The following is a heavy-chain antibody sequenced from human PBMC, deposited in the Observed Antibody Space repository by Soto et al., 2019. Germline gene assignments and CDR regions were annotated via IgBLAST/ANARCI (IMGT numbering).Heavy chain of an antibody. D-gene: IGHD2-2*01. CDR1: GFTFSSYG. CDR2: ISYDGSNK. Sequence: QVQLVESGGGVVQPGRSLRLSCAASGFTFSSYGMHWVRQAPCKGLEWVAVISYDGSNKYYADSVKGRVTISRDNSKNALYLQMNCLRAEDTAVYYCAKDDVTCISSSCFNYYFSYGMDVWGQGTTVTVSS. J-gene: IGHJ6*02. CDR3: AKDDVTCISSSCFNYYFSYGMDV. V-gene: IGHV3-30*18.